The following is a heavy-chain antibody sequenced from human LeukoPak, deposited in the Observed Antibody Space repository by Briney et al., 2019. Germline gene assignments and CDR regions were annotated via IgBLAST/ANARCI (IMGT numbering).Heavy chain of an antibody. D-gene: IGHD2-15*01. CDR2: MNPNSGNT. Sequence: ASVKVSCKASGYTFTSYDINWVRQATGQGLEWMGWMNPNSGNTGYAQKFQGRVTMTRNTSISTAYMELGSLRSEDTAVYYCARVPSYCSGGSCYSQVYYYYGMDVWGQGTTVTVSS. J-gene: IGHJ6*02. CDR1: GYTFTSYD. CDR3: ARVPSYCSGGSCYSQVYYYYGMDV. V-gene: IGHV1-8*01.